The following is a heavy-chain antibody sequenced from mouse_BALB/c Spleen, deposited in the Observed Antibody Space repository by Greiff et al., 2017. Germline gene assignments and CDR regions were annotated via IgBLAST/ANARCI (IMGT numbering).Heavy chain of an antibody. J-gene: IGHJ2*01. CDR1: GFNIKDTY. D-gene: IGHD3-1*01. Sequence: EVKLMESGAELVKPGASVKLSCTASGFNIKDTYMHWVKQRPEQGLEWIGRIDPANGNTKYDPKFQGKATITADTSSNTAYLQLSSLTSEDTAVYYCARSGGSHFDYWGQGTTLTVSS. CDR3: ARSGGSHFDY. CDR2: IDPANGNT. V-gene: IGHV14-3*02.